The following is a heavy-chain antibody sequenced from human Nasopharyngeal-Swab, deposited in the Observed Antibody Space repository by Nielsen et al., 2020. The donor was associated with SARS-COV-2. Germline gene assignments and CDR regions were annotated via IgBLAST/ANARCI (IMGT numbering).Heavy chain of an antibody. D-gene: IGHD3-3*01. V-gene: IGHV4-59*01. J-gene: IGHJ4*02. CDR3: AGGEKHIDFWSPVIPKYYFDY. CDR1: GGSISSYS. CDR2: IYHIVST. Sequence: SETLSPTCTVSGGSISSYSWSWIRQSPGKGLEWIGYIYHIVSTNYNPSLKSRDTISVDTSKNQFSLKLSSVTAADTAVYYCAGGEKHIDFWSPVIPKYYFDYWGQGTLVTVSS.